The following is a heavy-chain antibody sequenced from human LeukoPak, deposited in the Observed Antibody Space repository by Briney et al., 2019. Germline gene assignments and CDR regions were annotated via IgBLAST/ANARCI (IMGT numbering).Heavy chain of an antibody. D-gene: IGHD6-19*01. Sequence: SETLSLTCTVSGGSLSSYYWSWIRQPPGKGLEWIGYIYFSGSTNYNPSLKSRVTISVDTSKNQFSLKLSSVTAADTAVYYCARPSSGWYGGWFDPWGQGTLVTVSS. CDR3: ARPSSGWYGGWFDP. CDR2: IYFSGST. J-gene: IGHJ5*02. V-gene: IGHV4-59*12. CDR1: GGSLSSYY.